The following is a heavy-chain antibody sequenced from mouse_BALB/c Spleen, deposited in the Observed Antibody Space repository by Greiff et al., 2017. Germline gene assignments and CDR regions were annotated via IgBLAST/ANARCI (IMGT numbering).Heavy chain of an antibody. CDR2: ISTYYGNT. CDR3: ARSYGYDGLDY. J-gene: IGHJ2*01. CDR1: SYTFTDYA. V-gene: IGHV1-67*01. D-gene: IGHD2-2*01. Sequence: VKLMESGPELVRPGVSVKISCKGSSYTFTDYAMHWVKQSHAKSLEWIGVISTYYGNTNYNQKFKGKATMTVDKSSSTAYMELARLTSEDSAVYYYARSYGYDGLDYWGQGTTLTVSS.